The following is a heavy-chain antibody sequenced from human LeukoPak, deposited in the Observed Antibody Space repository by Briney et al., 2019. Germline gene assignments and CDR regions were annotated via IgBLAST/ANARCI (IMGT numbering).Heavy chain of an antibody. CDR1: EFTLSTYW. CDR2: INTDGSRT. J-gene: IGHJ4*02. V-gene: IGHV3-74*01. Sequence: PGGSLRLSCEASEFTLSTYWMHWVRQVPGKGLVWVTRINTDGSRTSYADSVKGRFTISRDIAKSTMYLQMNSLRAEDTAVYYCARVATTSSKWSLDYWGQGTLVTVSS. D-gene: IGHD2-2*01. CDR3: ARVATTSSKWSLDY.